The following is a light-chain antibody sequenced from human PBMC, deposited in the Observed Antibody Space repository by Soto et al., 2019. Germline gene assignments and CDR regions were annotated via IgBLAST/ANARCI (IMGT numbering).Light chain of an antibody. J-gene: IGKJ1*01. CDR2: DAS. CDR3: QERTGWPPWT. V-gene: IGKV3-11*01. CDR1: QSVSLS. Sequence: EIVLTQSPATLSLSPGGRATLSCRASQSVSLSLAWYQQKPGQAPRLLIYDASKRASGFPARFSGSGSGTDFTLTISSLEPEDFAVYYCQERTGWPPWTFGQGTKVDIX.